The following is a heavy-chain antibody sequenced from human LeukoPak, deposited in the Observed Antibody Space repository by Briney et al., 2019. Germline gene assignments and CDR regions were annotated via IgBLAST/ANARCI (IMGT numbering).Heavy chain of an antibody. V-gene: IGHV3-21*01. CDR3: AKEMATIRSPGDY. Sequence: PGGSLRLSCAASGFTFSSYSMNWVRQAPGKGLEWVSSISSSSSYIYYADSVKGRFTISRDNSKNTLYLQMNSLRAEDTAVYYCAKEMATIRSPGDYWGQGTLVTVSS. CDR2: ISSSSSYI. J-gene: IGHJ4*02. D-gene: IGHD5-12*01. CDR1: GFTFSSYS.